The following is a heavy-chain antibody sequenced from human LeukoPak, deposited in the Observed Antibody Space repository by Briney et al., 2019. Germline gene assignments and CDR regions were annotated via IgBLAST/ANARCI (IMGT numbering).Heavy chain of an antibody. Sequence: PGGSLRLSCAASGFTFSSYSMNWVRQAPGEGLEWISYISSGSSTIYYADSVKGRFTISRDNAKNTVYLQMNSLRAEDTAVYYCARDPYWYDSSGHPGAFDIWGQGTMVTVSS. CDR1: GFTFSSYS. D-gene: IGHD3-22*01. CDR2: ISSGSSTI. CDR3: ARDPYWYDSSGHPGAFDI. J-gene: IGHJ3*02. V-gene: IGHV3-48*04.